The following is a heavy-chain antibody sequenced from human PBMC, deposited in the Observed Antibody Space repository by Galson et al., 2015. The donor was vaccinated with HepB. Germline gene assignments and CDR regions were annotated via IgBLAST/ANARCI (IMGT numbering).Heavy chain of an antibody. CDR1: GDSVSSNSAA. J-gene: IGHJ3*02. CDR3: ARGHYGDYGKAFDI. CDR2: TYYRSKWYN. D-gene: IGHD4-17*01. Sequence: CAISGDSVSSNSAAWNWIRQSPSRGLEWLGRTYYRSKWYNDHAVSVKSRITINPDTSKNQFSLQLNSVTPEDTAVYYCARGHYGDYGKAFDIWGQGTMVTVSS. V-gene: IGHV6-1*01.